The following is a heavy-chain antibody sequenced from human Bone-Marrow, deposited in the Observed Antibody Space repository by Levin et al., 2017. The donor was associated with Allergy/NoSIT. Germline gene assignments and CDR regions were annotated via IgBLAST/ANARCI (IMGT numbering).Heavy chain of an antibody. CDR2: ISAYNGNT. CDR1: GSTFTNFA. V-gene: IGHV1-18*01. CDR3: ARGRDYYYYYMDV. J-gene: IGHJ6*03. Sequence: PGGSLRLSCKASGSTFTNFAIGWVRQAPGQGLEWMGWISAYNGNTIYAQRLQGRVTMTTDTSTTTVYMELRSLRSDDTAVYYCARGRDYYYYYMDVWGEGTTLTVSS.